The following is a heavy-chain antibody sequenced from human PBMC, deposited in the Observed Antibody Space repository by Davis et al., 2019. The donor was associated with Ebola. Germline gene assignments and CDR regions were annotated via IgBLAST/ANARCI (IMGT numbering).Heavy chain of an antibody. V-gene: IGHV3-11*06. Sequence: GASLKISCAASGFTFSDYYMSWIRQAPGKGLEWVSYISSSSSYTNYADSVKGRFTISRDNAKNSLYLQMNSLRAEDTAVYYCARGFGEIIYYGMDVWGQGTTVTVSS. CDR3: ARGFGEIIYYGMDV. CDR1: GFTFSDYY. D-gene: IGHD3-10*01. J-gene: IGHJ6*02. CDR2: ISSSSSYT.